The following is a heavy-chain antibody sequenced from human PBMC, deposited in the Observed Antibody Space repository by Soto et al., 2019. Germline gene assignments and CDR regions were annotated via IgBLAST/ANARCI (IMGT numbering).Heavy chain of an antibody. D-gene: IGHD6-13*01. V-gene: IGHV3-30-3*01. Sequence: PGGSLRLSCAASGFTFSSYAMHWVRQAPGKGLEWVAVISYDGGNKYYADSVKGRFTISRDNSKNSLYLQMNSLRAEDTAVYYCARHPERIAQIGWFDPWGQGTLVTVSS. CDR2: ISYDGGNK. CDR1: GFTFSSYA. J-gene: IGHJ5*02. CDR3: ARHPERIAQIGWFDP.